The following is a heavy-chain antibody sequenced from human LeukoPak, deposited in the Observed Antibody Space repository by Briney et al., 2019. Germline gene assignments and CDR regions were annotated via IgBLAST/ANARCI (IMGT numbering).Heavy chain of an antibody. CDR2: IKQDGSEK. Sequence: SGGSLRLSCAASGFTFSSYEMNWVRQAPGKGLEWVANIKQDGSEKYYVDSVKGRFTISRDNAKNSLYLQMNSLRAEDTAVYYCARDAPLMPDYSYYFDYWGQGTLVTVSS. D-gene: IGHD4-11*01. CDR1: GFTFSSYE. CDR3: ARDAPLMPDYSYYFDY. V-gene: IGHV3-7*01. J-gene: IGHJ4*02.